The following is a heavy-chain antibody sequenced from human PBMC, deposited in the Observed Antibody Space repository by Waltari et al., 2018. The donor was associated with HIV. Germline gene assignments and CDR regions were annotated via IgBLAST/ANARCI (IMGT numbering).Heavy chain of an antibody. CDR2: IYYSGRL. CDR3: ARHRRNDIGDY. CDR1: GGAISGGNYY. V-gene: IGHV4-39*01. Sequence: QLQLQESGPGLVKPSKTLSLTCTVSGGAISGGNYYWGWLRQPPGKGLEWLGSIYYSGRLYYNPSLKSRFTISIDTSKNQFSLKLSSVTAADTAVYYCARHRRNDIGDYWGQGTLVTVSS. D-gene: IGHD3-9*01. J-gene: IGHJ4*02.